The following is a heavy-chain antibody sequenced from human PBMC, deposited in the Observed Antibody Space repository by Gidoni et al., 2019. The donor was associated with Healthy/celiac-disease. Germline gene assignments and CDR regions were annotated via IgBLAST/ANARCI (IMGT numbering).Heavy chain of an antibody. J-gene: IGHJ4*02. D-gene: IGHD5-12*01. CDR1: GGSISSGGYY. V-gene: IGHV4-31*03. CDR2: IYYSGST. CDR3: ARGIVATPEHFDY. Sequence: QVQLQESGPGLVKPSQTLSLTCTVSGGSISSGGYYWSWLRQHPGKGLEWIGYIYYSGSTYYNPSLKSRVTISVDTSKNQFSLKLSSVTAADTAVYYCARGIVATPEHFDYWGQGTLVTVSS.